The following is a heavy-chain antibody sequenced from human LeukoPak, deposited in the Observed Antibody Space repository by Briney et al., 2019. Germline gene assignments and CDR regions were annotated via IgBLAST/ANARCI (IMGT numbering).Heavy chain of an antibody. J-gene: IGHJ4*02. Sequence: PGRSLRLSCSASGFTFSSYSMHWVRQAPGKGLEWVAVISYDGNNKYDADSVKGRFTISRDNSKNTLYLQMNSLRAEDTALYYCAKYFVRYNIQFDYWGQGALVTVSS. V-gene: IGHV3-30-3*02. CDR1: GFTFSSYS. CDR3: AKYFVRYNIQFDY. D-gene: IGHD1-1*01. CDR2: ISYDGNNK.